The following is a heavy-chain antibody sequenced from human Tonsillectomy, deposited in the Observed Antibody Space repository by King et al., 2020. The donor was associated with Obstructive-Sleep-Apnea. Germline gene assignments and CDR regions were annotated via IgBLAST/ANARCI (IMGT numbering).Heavy chain of an antibody. J-gene: IGHJ4*02. CDR2: TYYTGTT. CDR1: CGSIGSNSYY. V-gene: IGHV4-39*07. Sequence: QLQESGPGLVKPSETLSLTCTVSCGSIGSNSYYWGWIGQPPGKGLEWIVNTYYTGTTYYNPSLKGRVTISVDTSKNQFSLILTSVTAADTAVYYCASESLYYYDSSGYYYRTPDYWGQGTLVTVSS. CDR3: ASESLYYYDSSGYYYRTPDY. D-gene: IGHD3-22*01.